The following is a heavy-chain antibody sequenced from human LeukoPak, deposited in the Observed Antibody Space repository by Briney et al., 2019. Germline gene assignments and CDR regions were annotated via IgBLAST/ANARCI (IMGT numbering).Heavy chain of an antibody. CDR1: GYTFTSYG. CDR2: ISAYNGNT. V-gene: IGHV1-18*01. J-gene: IGHJ4*02. Sequence: GASVKVSCKASGYTFTSYGISWVRQAPGQGLEWMGWISAYNGNTNYVQKLQGRVTMTTDTSTSTAYMELRSLRSDDTAVYYCARTEITMVRGVNLNDYWGQGTLDTVSS. CDR3: ARTEITMVRGVNLNDY. D-gene: IGHD3-10*01.